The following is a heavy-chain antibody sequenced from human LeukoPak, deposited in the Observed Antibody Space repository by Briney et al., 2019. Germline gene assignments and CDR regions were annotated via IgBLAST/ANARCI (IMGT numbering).Heavy chain of an antibody. CDR3: ARDYYGSGSYYNPTLDY. Sequence: ASVKDSCKASGYTFTSYGISWVRQAPGQGLEWMGWISAYNGNTNYAQKLQGRVTMTTDTSTSTAYMELRSLRSDDTAVYYCARDYYGSGSYYNPTLDYWGQGTLVTVSS. D-gene: IGHD3-10*01. V-gene: IGHV1-18*01. J-gene: IGHJ4*02. CDR2: ISAYNGNT. CDR1: GYTFTSYG.